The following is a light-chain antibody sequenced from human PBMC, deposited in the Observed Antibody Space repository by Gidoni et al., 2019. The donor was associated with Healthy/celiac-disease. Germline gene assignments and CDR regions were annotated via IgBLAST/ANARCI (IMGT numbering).Light chain of an antibody. J-gene: IGLJ1*01. CDR1: NLGDKY. CDR2: QDS. Sequence: SYELTPPPSVSLTPGQTASITCSGSNLGDKYACWYQQKPGQSPVLVIYQDSKRPSGIPERFSGSNSGNTATLTISGTQAMDEADYYCQAWDSSTGVFGTGTKVTVL. V-gene: IGLV3-1*01. CDR3: QAWDSSTGV.